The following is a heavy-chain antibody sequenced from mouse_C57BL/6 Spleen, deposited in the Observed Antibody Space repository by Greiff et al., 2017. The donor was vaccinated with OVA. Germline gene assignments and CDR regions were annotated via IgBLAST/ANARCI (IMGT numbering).Heavy chain of an antibody. CDR3: ARSGGHDVYYGAMDY. V-gene: IGHV1-61*01. D-gene: IGHD2-3*01. CDR1: GYTFTSYW. CDR2: IYPSDSET. Sequence: QVQLQQPGAELVRPGSSVKLSCKASGYTFTSYWMDWVKQRPGQGLEWIGNIYPSDSETHYNQKFKDKATLTVDTSSSTAYMQLSSLTSEDSAVYCGARSGGHDVYYGAMDYWGQGTSVTVSS. J-gene: IGHJ4*01.